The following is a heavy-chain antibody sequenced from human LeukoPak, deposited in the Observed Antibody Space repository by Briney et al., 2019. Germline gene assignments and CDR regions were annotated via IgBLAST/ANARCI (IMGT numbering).Heavy chain of an antibody. Sequence: GESLKISRKGSGYSFTSYWIGWVRQMSGKGPEWMGIIYPGDSDTRYSPSFQGQVTISADKSINTAYLQWSSLKASDTATYYCARHLSDITSSPNYWGPGALVTVSS. D-gene: IGHD2-2*01. CDR1: GYSFTSYW. J-gene: IGHJ4*02. CDR2: IYPGDSDT. CDR3: ARHLSDITSSPNY. V-gene: IGHV5-51*01.